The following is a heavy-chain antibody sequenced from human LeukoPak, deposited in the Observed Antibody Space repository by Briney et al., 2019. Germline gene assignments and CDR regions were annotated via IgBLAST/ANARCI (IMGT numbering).Heavy chain of an antibody. Sequence: ASVKVSCKASGYTFTGYYMHWVRQAPGQGLEWMGRINPNSGGTNYAQKLQGRVTMTRDTSISTAYMELSTLRSDDTAVYYCARDLHSSAPGDFDYWGQGSLVTVSS. CDR2: INPNSGGT. CDR3: ARDLHSSAPGDFDY. D-gene: IGHD6-13*01. J-gene: IGHJ4*02. CDR1: GYTFTGYY. V-gene: IGHV1-2*06.